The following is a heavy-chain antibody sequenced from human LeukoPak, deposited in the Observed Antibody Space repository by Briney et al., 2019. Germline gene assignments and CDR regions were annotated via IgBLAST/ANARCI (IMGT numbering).Heavy chain of an antibody. V-gene: IGHV1-69*13. Sequence: SVKVSCKASGGTFSSYAISWVRQAPGQGLEWMGGIIPIFGTANYAQRFQGRVTITADESTSTAYMELSSLRSEDTAVYYCARSRPRCSSTSCLYYFDYWGQGTLVTVSS. CDR1: GGTFSSYA. J-gene: IGHJ4*02. CDR2: IIPIFGTA. CDR3: ARSRPRCSSTSCLYYFDY. D-gene: IGHD2-2*01.